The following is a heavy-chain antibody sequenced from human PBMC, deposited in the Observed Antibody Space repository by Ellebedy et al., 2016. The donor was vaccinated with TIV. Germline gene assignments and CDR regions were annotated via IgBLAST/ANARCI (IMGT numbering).Heavy chain of an antibody. J-gene: IGHJ4*02. Sequence: MPSETLSLTCAVSGGSISSANWWSWVRQPPGKGLEWIGSIYFSGSTYYNPSLKSRVTTSVDTSKNQFSLKLSSVTAADTAVYYCARHASDYDSSGYSGYYCDYWGQGTLVTVSS. CDR2: IYFSGST. D-gene: IGHD3-22*01. CDR3: ARHASDYDSSGYSGYYCDY. CDR1: GGSISSANW. V-gene: IGHV4-39*01.